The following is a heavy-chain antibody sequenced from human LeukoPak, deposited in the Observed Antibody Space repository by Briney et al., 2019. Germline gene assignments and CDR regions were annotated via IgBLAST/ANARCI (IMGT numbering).Heavy chain of an antibody. J-gene: IGHJ4*02. CDR2: VYYTGGT. CDR3: ARGVLTGDPNFDY. D-gene: IGHD7-27*01. CDR1: GDSITSTSYY. Sequence: SETLSLTCSVSGDSITSTSYYWGWIRQPPEKGLEWIGSVYYTGGTYYSPSLKSRVTISVDTSKNQFSLNLSSVTAADTAVYYCARGVLTGDPNFDYWGQGTLFTVSS. V-gene: IGHV4-39*07.